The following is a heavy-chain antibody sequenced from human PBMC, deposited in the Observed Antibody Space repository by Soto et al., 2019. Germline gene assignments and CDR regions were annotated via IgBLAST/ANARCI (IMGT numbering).Heavy chain of an antibody. CDR3: ASEPPYMITFGGVIVDY. CDR2: ISSSGSTI. D-gene: IGHD3-16*02. Sequence: GGSLRLSCAASGFTFSDYYMSWIRQAPGKGLEWVSYISSSGSTIYYADSVKGRFTISRDNAKNSLYLQMNSLRAEDTAVYYCASEPPYMITFGGVIVDYWGQGTMVTVSS. V-gene: IGHV3-11*01. CDR1: GFTFSDYY. J-gene: IGHJ4*02.